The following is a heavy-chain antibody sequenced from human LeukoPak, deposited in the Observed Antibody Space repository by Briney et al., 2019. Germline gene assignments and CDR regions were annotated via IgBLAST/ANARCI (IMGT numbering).Heavy chain of an antibody. J-gene: IGHJ4*02. V-gene: IGHV3-23*01. CDR1: GFILSGYF. D-gene: IGHD6-19*01. Sequence: GGSLRLSCAASGFILSGYFMSWVRQAPGKGLEWVSAISGSGGSTYYADSVKGRFTISRDNSKNTLYLQMNSLRAEDTAVYYCAKPRRGIAVAGTDYWGQGTLVTVSS. CDR2: ISGSGGST. CDR3: AKPRRGIAVAGTDY.